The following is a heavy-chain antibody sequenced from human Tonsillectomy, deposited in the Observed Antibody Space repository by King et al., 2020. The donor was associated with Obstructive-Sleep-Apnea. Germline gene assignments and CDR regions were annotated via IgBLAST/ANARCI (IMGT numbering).Heavy chain of an antibody. V-gene: IGHV3-48*01. CDR3: AGLVDDYGDYVNWYFDL. J-gene: IGHJ2*01. CDR2: TSRDSRTI. D-gene: IGHD4-17*01. CDR1: VFTFRTQS. Sequence: VQLVESGGGLVQPGGSLRLSCVASVFTFRTQSMTWVRQAPGKGREWVSYTSRDSRTIYYADSVKGRFTLSRDNAQNSLCLQMSSLRAADTAVYYCAGLVDDYGDYVNWYFDLWGRGTLVTVSS.